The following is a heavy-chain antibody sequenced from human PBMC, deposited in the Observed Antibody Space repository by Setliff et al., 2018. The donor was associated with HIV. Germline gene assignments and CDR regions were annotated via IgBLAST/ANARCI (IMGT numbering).Heavy chain of an antibody. Sequence: GASVKVSCKASGSPFSTYDINWVRQAPGQGPEWMGWISAYNGNTNYAQKLQGRVTMTTDTSTSTAYMELRSLRSDDTAVSYCARGGVGSGWYDEVDYWGQGTLVTVSS. CDR2: ISAYNGNT. J-gene: IGHJ4*02. CDR3: ARGGVGSGWYDEVDY. CDR1: GSPFSTYD. V-gene: IGHV1-18*01. D-gene: IGHD6-19*01.